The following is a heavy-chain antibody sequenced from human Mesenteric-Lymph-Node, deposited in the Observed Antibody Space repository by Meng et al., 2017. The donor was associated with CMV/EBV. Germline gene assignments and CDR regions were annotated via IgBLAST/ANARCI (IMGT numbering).Heavy chain of an antibody. Sequence: GGSLRLSCAASGFTFSNFWMSWVRQAPGKGLEWVANIKPDGSEKYYVGSVKGRFTISRDNAKSSLFLQMNGLRPEDTAVYYCATTGYTSGLAHWGQGTLVTVSS. V-gene: IGHV3-7*01. CDR3: ATTGYTSGLAH. D-gene: IGHD6-19*01. CDR2: IKPDGSEK. CDR1: GFTFSNFW. J-gene: IGHJ4*02.